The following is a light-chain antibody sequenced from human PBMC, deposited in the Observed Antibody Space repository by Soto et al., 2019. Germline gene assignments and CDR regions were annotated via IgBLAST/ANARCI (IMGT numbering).Light chain of an antibody. J-gene: IGKJ1*01. CDR2: KAS. V-gene: IGKV1-5*03. CDR1: QSISSW. Sequence: DIQMTQSPSTLSASVGDRVTITCRASQSISSWLAWYQQKPGKAPKLLIYKASSLKSGVPSRFSGSGSATEFTLTISSLQPDDFATYYCQHHNSNSATFGQGTKVEIK. CDR3: QHHNSNSAT.